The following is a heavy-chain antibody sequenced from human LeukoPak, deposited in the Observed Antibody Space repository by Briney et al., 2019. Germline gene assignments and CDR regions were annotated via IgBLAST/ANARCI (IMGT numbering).Heavy chain of an antibody. Sequence: GGSLRLSCAASGFTVSSNNMSWVRQAPGKGLEWVSVIYSGGSTYYADPVKGRFTISRDNSKNTLYLQMNSLRAEDTALYYCATVGGDPPYYYYYMDVWGKGTTVTVSS. CDR3: ATVGGDPPYYYYYMDV. CDR1: GFTVSSNN. CDR2: IYSGGST. J-gene: IGHJ6*03. D-gene: IGHD1-26*01. V-gene: IGHV3-53*01.